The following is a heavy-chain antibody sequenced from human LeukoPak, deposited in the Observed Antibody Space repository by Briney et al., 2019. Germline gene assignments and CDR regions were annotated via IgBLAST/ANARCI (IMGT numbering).Heavy chain of an antibody. CDR2: IRSKVNSYAT. J-gene: IGHJ3*02. V-gene: IGHV3-73*01. D-gene: IGHD6-13*01. CDR1: GFTFSGST. CDR3: IRPERRSEAAYPDAFDI. Sequence: PGGSLRLSCASSGFTFSGSTMHWVRQPSGKGLEWVGRIRSKVNSYATAYAASVKGRFTISRDDSKNMAYLQMNSLKTEDTAVYYCIRPERRSEAAYPDAFDIWGQGTMVTVS.